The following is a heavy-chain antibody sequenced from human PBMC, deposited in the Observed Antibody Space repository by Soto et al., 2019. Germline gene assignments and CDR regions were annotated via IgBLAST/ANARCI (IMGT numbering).Heavy chain of an antibody. CDR1: GFTFSSYA. Sequence: EVQLLESGGGLVQPGGSLRLSCAASGFTFSSYAMSWVRQAPGKGLEWVSAISGSGGSTYYADSVKGRFTISRDNSKNTLYLQINSLRAEDTAVYYCAKVEGRVVPAAAPFYFDYWGQGTLVTVSS. J-gene: IGHJ4*02. CDR2: ISGSGGST. CDR3: AKVEGRVVPAAAPFYFDY. V-gene: IGHV3-23*01. D-gene: IGHD2-2*01.